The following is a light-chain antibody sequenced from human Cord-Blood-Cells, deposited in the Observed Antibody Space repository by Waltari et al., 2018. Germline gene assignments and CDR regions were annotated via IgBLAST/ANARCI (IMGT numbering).Light chain of an antibody. Sequence: QSVLTQPPSASGTPGPRVTIPCSGSSSNIGSNTVHWYQQPPGTAPKLLIYSNKQRPSGVPDRFSGSKSGTSASLAISGLQSEDEADYYCAAWDDSLNGPVFGGGTQLTVL. J-gene: IGLJ7*01. CDR2: SNK. V-gene: IGLV1-44*01. CDR3: AAWDDSLNGPV. CDR1: SSNIGSNT.